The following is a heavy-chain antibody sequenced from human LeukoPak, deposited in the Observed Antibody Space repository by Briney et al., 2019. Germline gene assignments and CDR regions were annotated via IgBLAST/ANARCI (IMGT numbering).Heavy chain of an antibody. CDR1: GGSFSGYY. CDR3: ARGLGGY. CDR2: INHSGST. J-gene: IGHJ4*02. Sequence: NSSETLSLTCAVYGGSFSGYYWSWIRQPPGKGLEWIGEINHSGSTNYNPSLKSRVTMSVDTSKNQFSLKLSSVTAADTAVYYCARGLGGYWGQGTLVTVSS. D-gene: IGHD2-15*01. V-gene: IGHV4-34*01.